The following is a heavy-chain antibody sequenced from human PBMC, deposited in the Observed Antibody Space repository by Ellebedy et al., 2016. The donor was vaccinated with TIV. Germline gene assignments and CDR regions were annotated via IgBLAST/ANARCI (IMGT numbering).Heavy chain of an antibody. CDR1: GFIFTNYW. D-gene: IGHD5-18*01. CDR2: IKQDGSEK. J-gene: IGHJ4*02. V-gene: IGHV3-7*03. CDR3: ARGSAMVSF. Sequence: PGGSLRLSCTASGFIFTNYWIRWVRHAPGKGLEWVANIKQDGSEKYYVDSVKGRFTISRDNAKNSLFLQMNSLRVEDTAVYYCARGSAMVSFWGQGALVTVSS.